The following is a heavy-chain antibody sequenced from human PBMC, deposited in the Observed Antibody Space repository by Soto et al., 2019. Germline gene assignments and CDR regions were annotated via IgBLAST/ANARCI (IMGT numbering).Heavy chain of an antibody. J-gene: IGHJ3*02. D-gene: IGHD3-3*01. Sequence: GSLRLSCAASGFAFSSHPMSWVRQAPERGLEWVSGISDSGGLTYNVDSVKGRFTISRDNSKNTLYLQMNSLRAEDTALYYCARRAFGSSRSFDIWGQGTMVTVS. CDR3: ARRAFGSSRSFDI. CDR1: GFAFSSHP. V-gene: IGHV3-23*01. CDR2: ISDSGGLT.